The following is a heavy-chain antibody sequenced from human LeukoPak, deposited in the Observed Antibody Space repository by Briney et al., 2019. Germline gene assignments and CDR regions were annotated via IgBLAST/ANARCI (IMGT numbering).Heavy chain of an antibody. V-gene: IGHV4-39*01. Sequence: PSETLSLTCTVSGGSISTCNYYWGWIRQPPGKGLEWIGNIFYSGSTYYSPSLKSRVTISLDTSRNQFSLKLSSVTAADTAVYYCARISSIYGSGSTYWGQGTLVTVSS. CDR2: IFYSGST. J-gene: IGHJ4*02. D-gene: IGHD3-10*01. CDR3: ARISSIYGSGSTY. CDR1: GGSISTCNYY.